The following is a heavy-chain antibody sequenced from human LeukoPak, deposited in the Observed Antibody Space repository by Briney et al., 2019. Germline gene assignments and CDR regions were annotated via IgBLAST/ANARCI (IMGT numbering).Heavy chain of an antibody. Sequence: PSETLSLTCTVSGGSISSSSYYWGWLRQPPGQGLEWIVSIYYSGSTYYNPSLKSRVTISVDTSKNQFSLKLSSVTAADTAVYYCARGPSGWYYFDYWGQGTLVTVSS. CDR3: ARGPSGWYYFDY. J-gene: IGHJ4*02. CDR1: GGSISSSSYY. D-gene: IGHD6-19*01. V-gene: IGHV4-39*01. CDR2: IYYSGST.